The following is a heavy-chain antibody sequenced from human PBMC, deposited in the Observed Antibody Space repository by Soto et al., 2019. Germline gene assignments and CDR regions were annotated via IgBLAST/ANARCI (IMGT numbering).Heavy chain of an antibody. CDR3: AKNLLGFGERDGFDM. V-gene: IGHV3-30*18. D-gene: IGHD3-10*01. J-gene: IGHJ3*02. Sequence: QVQLVESGGGVVQPGRSLRLSCAASRFTFSSFGMHWVRQAPGKGLEWMTAISYDGSLKYYADSVKGRFTISRDNSKHMMSLQVNSLRPEDTAVYYCAKNLLGFGERDGFDMWGQGTMVTVSS. CDR2: ISYDGSLK. CDR1: RFTFSSFG.